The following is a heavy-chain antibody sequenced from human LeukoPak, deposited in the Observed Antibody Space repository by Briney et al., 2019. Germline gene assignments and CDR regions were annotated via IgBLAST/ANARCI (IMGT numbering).Heavy chain of an antibody. D-gene: IGHD3/OR15-3a*01. V-gene: IGHV4-61*02. CDR3: ARNGLPEAFDI. CDR2: IYTSGST. CDR1: GGSISSGSYY. Sequence: PSQTLSLTCTVSGGSISSGSYYWSWIRQPAGKGLEWIGRIYTSGSTNYNPSLKSRVTISVDTSKNQFSLQLNSVTPEDTAVYYCARNGLPEAFDIWGQGTMVTVSS. J-gene: IGHJ3*02.